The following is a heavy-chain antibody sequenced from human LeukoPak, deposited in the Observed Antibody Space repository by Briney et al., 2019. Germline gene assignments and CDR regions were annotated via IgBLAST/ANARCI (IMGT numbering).Heavy chain of an antibody. CDR3: ARGVLSGSYYVFDY. CDR1: GYTFTSYD. J-gene: IGHJ4*02. CDR2: MNPNSGNT. V-gene: IGHV1-8*01. D-gene: IGHD1-26*01. Sequence: ASVKVSCKASGYTFTSYDINWVRQATGQGLEWMGWMNPNSGNTGYARKFQGRVTMTRNTSISTAYMELSSLRSEDTAVYYCARGVLSGSYYVFDYWGQGTLVTVSS.